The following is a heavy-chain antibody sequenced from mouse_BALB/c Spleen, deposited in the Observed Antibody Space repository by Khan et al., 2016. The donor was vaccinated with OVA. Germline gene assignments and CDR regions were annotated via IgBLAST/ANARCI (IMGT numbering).Heavy chain of an antibody. CDR1: GYTFTDYA. CDR2: ISTYYGDA. J-gene: IGHJ3*01. Sequence: QVQLQQPGAELVRPGVSVKISCKGSGYTFTDYAMHWVKKSHAKSLEWIGVISTYYGDANYNQKFKGKATMTVDKSSSTAYMELARLTSEDSAIYYCARSHSGFAYWGQGTLVTVS. V-gene: IGHV1S137*01. CDR3: ARSHSGFAY.